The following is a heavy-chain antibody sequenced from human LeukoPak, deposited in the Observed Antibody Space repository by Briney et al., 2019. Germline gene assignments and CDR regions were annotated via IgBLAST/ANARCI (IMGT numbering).Heavy chain of an antibody. CDR3: ARERRYYFDY. CDR2: INHSGST. D-gene: IGHD4-17*01. J-gene: IGHJ4*02. Sequence: SETLSLTCAVYGGSFSGYYWSWIRQPPGKGLEWIGEINHSGSTNYNPSLKSRVTISVDTSKNQFSLKLSSVTAADTAVYYCARERRYYFDYRGQGTLVTVSS. V-gene: IGHV4-34*01. CDR1: GGSFSGYY.